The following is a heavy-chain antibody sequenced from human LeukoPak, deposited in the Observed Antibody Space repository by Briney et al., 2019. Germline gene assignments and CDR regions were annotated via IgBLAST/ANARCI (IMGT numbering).Heavy chain of an antibody. CDR2: ISSSGSTI. V-gene: IGHV3-48*03. CDR3: ARSSPELWFGELLTWYYYYDMDV. Sequence: PGGSLRLSCAASGFTFSSYEMNWVRQAPGKGLEWVSYISSSGSTIYYADSVKGRFTISRDNAKNSLYLQMNSLRAEDTAVYYCARSSPELWFGELLTWYYYYDMDVWGKGTTVTVSS. CDR1: GFTFSSYE. J-gene: IGHJ6*04. D-gene: IGHD3-10*01.